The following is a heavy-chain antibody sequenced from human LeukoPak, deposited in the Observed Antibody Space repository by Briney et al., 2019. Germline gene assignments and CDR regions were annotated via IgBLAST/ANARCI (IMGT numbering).Heavy chain of an antibody. J-gene: IGHJ4*02. V-gene: IGHV3-11*04. CDR2: ISNSGNSI. CDR3: ASSPTYIAAGSLGD. CDR1: GFTFSDYY. Sequence: PGGSLRLSCAASGFTFSDYYMTWIRQAPGKGLEWVSYISNSGNSIYYADSVKGRFTISRDNAKNSLYLQMNSLRAEDTAVYYCASSPTYIAAGSLGDWGQGTLVTVSS. D-gene: IGHD6-13*01.